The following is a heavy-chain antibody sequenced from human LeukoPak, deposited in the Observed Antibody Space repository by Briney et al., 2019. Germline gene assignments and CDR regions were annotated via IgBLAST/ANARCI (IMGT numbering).Heavy chain of an antibody. CDR1: GFTFSSYR. D-gene: IGHD1-26*01. V-gene: IGHV3-48*04. CDR2: ISSSSSTI. J-gene: IGHJ4*02. Sequence: GGSLRLSCAASGFTFSSYRMNWVRQAPGKGLEWVSYISSSSSTIYYADSVKGRFTISRDNAKNSLYLQMNSLRAEDTAVYYCAGGSYWGGYWGQGTLVTVSS. CDR3: AGGSYWGGY.